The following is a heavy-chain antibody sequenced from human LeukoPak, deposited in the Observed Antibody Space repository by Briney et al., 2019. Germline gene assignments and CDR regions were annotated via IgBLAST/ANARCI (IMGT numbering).Heavy chain of an antibody. J-gene: IGHJ4*02. CDR3: ARDIGPPGIGDLANY. CDR1: GFTFSNYW. V-gene: IGHV3-7*01. D-gene: IGHD3-10*01. CDR2: IKQDRSEK. Sequence: GGSLRLSCAASGFTFSNYWVNWVRQAPGKGLEWVANIKQDRSEKYYVDSVKGRFTISRDNGKNSLYLQMNSLRAEDTAVYYCARDIGPPGIGDLANYWGQGTLVTVSS.